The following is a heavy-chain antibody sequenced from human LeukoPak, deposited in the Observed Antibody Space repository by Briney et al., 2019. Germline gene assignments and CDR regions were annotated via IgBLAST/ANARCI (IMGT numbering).Heavy chain of an antibody. J-gene: IGHJ6*02. CDR1: GFTFSSYS. CDR2: ISSSSSYI. D-gene: IGHD6-19*01. V-gene: IGHV3-21*01. CDR3: ARLGAVAGPNSSYYYYYGMDV. Sequence: GGSLRLSCAASGFTFSSYSMNWVRQAPGKGLEWVSSISSSSSYIYYADSVKGRFTISRDNAKNSLYLQMNSLRAEDTAVYYCARLGAVAGPNSSYYYYYGMDVWGQGTTVTVSS.